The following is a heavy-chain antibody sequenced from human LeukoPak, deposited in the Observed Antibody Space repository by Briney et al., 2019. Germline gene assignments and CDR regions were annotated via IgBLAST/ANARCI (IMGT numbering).Heavy chain of an antibody. CDR3: ATELALAGTFDY. CDR2: ISGSSSYI. J-gene: IGHJ4*02. CDR1: GFTFSSYR. D-gene: IGHD6-19*01. Sequence: GGSLRLSCAASGFTFSSYRINWVRQAPGKGLEWFSTISGSSSYIYYADSVKGRFSISRDNAKYSVYLQMNSLRAEDTAVYYCATELALAGTFDYWGQGTLVTVSS. V-gene: IGHV3-21*01.